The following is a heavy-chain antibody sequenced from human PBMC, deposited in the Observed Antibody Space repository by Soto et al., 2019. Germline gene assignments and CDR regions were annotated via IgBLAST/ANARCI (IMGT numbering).Heavy chain of an antibody. CDR2: ISAYNGNT. Sequence: GASVKVSCKASGYTFTSYGISWLRQSPGQGLEWMGWISAYNGNTNYAQKLQGRVTMTTDTSTSTAYMELRSLRSDDTAVYYCARVIRRGWFDPWGQGTLVTVSS. CDR1: GYTFTSYG. J-gene: IGHJ5*02. CDR3: ARVIRRGWFDP. V-gene: IGHV1-18*04. D-gene: IGHD3-10*01.